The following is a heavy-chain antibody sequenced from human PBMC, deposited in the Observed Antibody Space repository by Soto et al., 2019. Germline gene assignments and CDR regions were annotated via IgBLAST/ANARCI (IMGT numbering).Heavy chain of an antibody. J-gene: IGHJ4*02. V-gene: IGHV3-30*18. CDR2: ISYDGSNK. CDR1: GFTFSIYG. Sequence: PXGALGLACSASGFTFSIYGMHWVRQAPGKGLEWVAVISYDGSNKYYADSVKGRFTISRDNSKNTLYLQMNSLRAEDTAVYYCAKDAAGYRYGSRYVDYWGQGTLVTGSS. CDR3: AKDAAGYRYGSRYVDY. D-gene: IGHD5-18*01.